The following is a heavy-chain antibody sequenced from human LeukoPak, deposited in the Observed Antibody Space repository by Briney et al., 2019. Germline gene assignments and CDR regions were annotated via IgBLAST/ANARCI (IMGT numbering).Heavy chain of an antibody. Sequence: SETLSLTCTVSGGSVSSSDYYWTWVRQTPGKGLEWTGSVYHTGTTYYTSSLNSRLTISVDTSKSLFSLRLRSVTAADTAMYYCARLTRCSTSCYFDYWGQGILVTVSS. D-gene: IGHD3-9*01. CDR2: VYHTGTT. CDR1: GGSVSSSDYY. J-gene: IGHJ4*02. V-gene: IGHV4-39*02. CDR3: ARLTRCSTSCYFDY.